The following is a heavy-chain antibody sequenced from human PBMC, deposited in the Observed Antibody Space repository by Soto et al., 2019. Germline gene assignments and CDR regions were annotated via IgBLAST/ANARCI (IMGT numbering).Heavy chain of an antibody. CDR1: GFTFSSYG. D-gene: IGHD6-19*01. Sequence: GGSLRLSCAASGFTFSSYGMHWVSQAPGKGLEWVAAICCCGSSTYYADSVKGRFTISRDNSKNTLYLQMNSLRAEDTAVYYCAKAPAVAGMYYYYYGMDVWGQGTTVTVSS. CDR2: ICCCGSST. J-gene: IGHJ6*02. CDR3: AKAPAVAGMYYYYYGMDV. V-gene: IGHV3-NL1*01.